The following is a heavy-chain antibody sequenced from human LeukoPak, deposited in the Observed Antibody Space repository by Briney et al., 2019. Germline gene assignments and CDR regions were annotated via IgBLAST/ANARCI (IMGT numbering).Heavy chain of an antibody. CDR2: IYYSGST. J-gene: IGHJ3*02. D-gene: IGHD2-2*01. Sequence: SETLSLTCTASGGSISSSSYYWGWIRQPPGKGLEWIGSIYYSGSTYYNPSLKSRVTISVDTSKNQFSLKLSSVTAADTAVYYCARELRRGYCSSTSCYSDHAFDIWGQGTMVTVSS. V-gene: IGHV4-39*07. CDR3: ARELRRGYCSSTSCYSDHAFDI. CDR1: GGSISSSSYY.